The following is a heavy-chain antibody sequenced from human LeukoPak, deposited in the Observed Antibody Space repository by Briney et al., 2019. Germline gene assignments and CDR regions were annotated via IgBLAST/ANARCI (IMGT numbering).Heavy chain of an antibody. J-gene: IGHJ4*02. CDR3: AKDRIGDGYNFGYFDY. CDR2: ISGSGIAT. CDR1: GFTFSKYA. V-gene: IGHV3-23*01. D-gene: IGHD5-24*01. Sequence: GGSLRLSCAASGFTFSKYAMNWVRQAPGKGLEWISAISGSGIATYYADSVKGRFTISRDSSKSTLYLQMNSLRAEDTAVHYCAKDRIGDGYNFGYFDYWGQGTLVTVSS.